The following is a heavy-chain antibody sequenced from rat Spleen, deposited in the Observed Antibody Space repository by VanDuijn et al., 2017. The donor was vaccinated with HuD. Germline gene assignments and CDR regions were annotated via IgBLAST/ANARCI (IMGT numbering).Heavy chain of an antibody. CDR2: IWTGGST. J-gene: IGHJ2*01. CDR3: ARDYGSNLGVDH. CDR1: GFSLTTYN. Sequence: QVQLKESGPGLVQPSQTLSLTCTVSGFSLTTYNVHWIRQPTGKGLEWMGMIWTGGSTDYNSVLKSRLSISRDTSQNQVFLKMNALQTEDTAMYFCARDYGSNLGVDHWGQGVMVTVSS. V-gene: IGHV2-30*01. D-gene: IGHD1-9*01.